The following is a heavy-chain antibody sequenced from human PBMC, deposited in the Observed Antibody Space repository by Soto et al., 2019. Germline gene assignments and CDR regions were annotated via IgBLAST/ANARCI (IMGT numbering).Heavy chain of an antibody. J-gene: IGHJ4*02. CDR1: GGSISSYY. D-gene: IGHD1-26*01. V-gene: IGHV4-59*01. CDR2: IYYSGST. Sequence: QVQLQESGPGLVKPSETLSLTCTVSGGSISSYYWSWIRQPPGKGLEWIGYIYYSGSTNYNPSLTSRVTISVDTSKNQFSLKLSSVTAADTAVYYCARSGVGASVDYWGQGTLVTVSS. CDR3: ARSGVGASVDY.